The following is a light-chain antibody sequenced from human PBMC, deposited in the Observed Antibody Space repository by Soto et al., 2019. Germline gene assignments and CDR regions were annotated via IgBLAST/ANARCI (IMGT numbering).Light chain of an antibody. Sequence: QSVLSQPPSASGTPGQRVTISCTGSRSNIGGNTVHWYQQLPGTAPKLLIYTNNQRPSGVPDRFSTSKSGTSASLAISDLQSEDEADYYCAAWDDSLSGVVFGGGTKVTVL. CDR3: AAWDDSLSGVV. CDR1: RSNIGGNT. V-gene: IGLV1-44*01. J-gene: IGLJ2*01. CDR2: TNN.